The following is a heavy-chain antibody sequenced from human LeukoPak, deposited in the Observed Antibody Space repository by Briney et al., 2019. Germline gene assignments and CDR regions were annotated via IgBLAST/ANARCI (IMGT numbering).Heavy chain of an antibody. CDR3: ARGGSTYFDS. D-gene: IGHD3-16*01. V-gene: IGHV3-74*01. CDR2: IHSDGGST. Sequence: GGSLSLYCAASGFSFSNYWMHWVRQAPGPGLVWVSRIHSDGGSTYADSVKGRFTISRDNAKNTLYLQMDTLRGEDTAVYYCARGGSTYFDSWGHGTLVTVSS. CDR1: GFSFSNYW. J-gene: IGHJ4*01.